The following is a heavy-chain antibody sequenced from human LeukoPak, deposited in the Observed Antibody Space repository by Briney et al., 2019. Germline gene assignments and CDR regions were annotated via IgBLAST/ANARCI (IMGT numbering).Heavy chain of an antibody. CDR1: GGSISSSSYY. V-gene: IGHV4-39*07. D-gene: IGHD2-8*02. CDR2: IYYSGSIYYSGST. J-gene: IGHJ6*02. CDR3: AREHNVLVADSPMDV. Sequence: SETLSLTCVVSGGSISSSSYYWVWIRQPPGKGLEWIGSIYYSGSIYYSGSTYYNPSLKSRGTISIDTPKDHLSLKLNSVTAADTAVYFCAREHNVLVADSPMDVWGQGTPVTVSS.